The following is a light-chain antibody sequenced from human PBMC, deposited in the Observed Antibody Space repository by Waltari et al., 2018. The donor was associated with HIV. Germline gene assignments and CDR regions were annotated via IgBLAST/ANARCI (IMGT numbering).Light chain of an antibody. Sequence: DIQMTQSPSSLSASVGDRVTITCRASQSIRNYLNWYQQRPGKDPNLLIYAASSLQSGVPSRFSASGFGTDFTLTISSLQPEDFATYYCQQSYSTPRTFGQGTKVDIK. J-gene: IGKJ1*01. CDR3: QQSYSTPRT. CDR1: QSIRNY. CDR2: AAS. V-gene: IGKV1-39*01.